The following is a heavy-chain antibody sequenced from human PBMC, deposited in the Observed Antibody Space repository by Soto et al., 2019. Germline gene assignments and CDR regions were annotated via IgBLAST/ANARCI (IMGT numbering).Heavy chain of an antibody. CDR2: INPSGGGT. Sequence: ASVKVSCKASEYTFTFSSSYIHWVRQAPGQGLEWMGIINPSGGGTNYAQKFQDRVTMTRDTSTSTAYMELSRLRSDDTAVYYCATQRSEWELSFDYWGQGTLVTVSS. CDR3: ATQRSEWELSFDY. CDR1: EYTFTFSSSY. J-gene: IGHJ4*02. D-gene: IGHD1-26*01. V-gene: IGHV1-46*01.